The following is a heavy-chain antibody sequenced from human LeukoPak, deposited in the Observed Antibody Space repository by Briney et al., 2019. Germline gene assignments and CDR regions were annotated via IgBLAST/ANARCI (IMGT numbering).Heavy chain of an antibody. CDR1: GFTFSNAW. V-gene: IGHV3-15*01. Sequence: PGGSLRLSCAGSGFTFSNAWMSWVRQAPGKWLEWVGRIKTKTDGRTTDYAAPVKGRFTISRDDSQNTLYMEMNSLKTEDTAVYYCTTDRRYSSFYWGQGTLVTVSS. CDR3: TTDRRYSSFY. D-gene: IGHD6-19*01. CDR2: IKTKTDGRTT. J-gene: IGHJ4*02.